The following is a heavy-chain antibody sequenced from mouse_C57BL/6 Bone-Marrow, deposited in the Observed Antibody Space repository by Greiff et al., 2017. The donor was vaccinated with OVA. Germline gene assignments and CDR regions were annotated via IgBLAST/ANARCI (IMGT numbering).Heavy chain of an antibody. CDR2: INPNNGGT. D-gene: IGHD1-1*01. J-gene: IGHJ4*01. CDR3: ARENYYGSSPYAMDY. V-gene: IGHV1-26*01. CDR1: GYTFTDYY. Sequence: VQLQQSGPELVKPGASVKISCKASGYTFTDYYMNWVKQSHGKSLEWIGDINPNNGGTSYNQKFKGKATLTVDKSSRTAYMELRSLTSEDSAVYYCARENYYGSSPYAMDYWGQGTSVTVSS.